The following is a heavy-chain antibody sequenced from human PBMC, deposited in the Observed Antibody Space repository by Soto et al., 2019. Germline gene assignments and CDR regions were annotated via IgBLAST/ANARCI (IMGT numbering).Heavy chain of an antibody. Sequence: GGSLRLSCAASGFTFSSYAMHWVRQAPGKGLEWVAVISYDGSNKYYADSVKGRFTISRDNSKNTLYLQMNSLRAEDTAVYYCERDRVPATKATFFYYFYGMDVRGQWTTVPVSS. CDR2: ISYDGSNK. CDR3: ERDRVPATKATFFYYFYGMDV. D-gene: IGHD2-2*01. J-gene: IGHJ6*02. CDR1: GFTFSSYA. V-gene: IGHV3-30-3*01.